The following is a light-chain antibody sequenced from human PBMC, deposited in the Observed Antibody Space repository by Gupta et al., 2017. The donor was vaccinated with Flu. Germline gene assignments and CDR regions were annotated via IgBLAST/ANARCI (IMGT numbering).Light chain of an antibody. V-gene: IGLV1-40*01. J-gene: IGLJ2*01. CDR2: GNS. CDR3: HSLDSRLNGVV. Sequence: QSVLTQPPSVSGAPVQRVTISCTGSSSNIGAGYDVHWYQQLPGKAPKLLIYGNSNRPSGVPDRFSGSKSGNSASLAITGTQAEDEAEYDCHSLDSRLNGVVFGGGTKITVL. CDR1: SSNIGAGYD.